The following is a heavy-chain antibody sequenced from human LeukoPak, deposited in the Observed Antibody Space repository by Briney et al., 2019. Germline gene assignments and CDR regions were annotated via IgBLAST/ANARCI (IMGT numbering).Heavy chain of an antibody. CDR2: ISYDGTNK. V-gene: IGHV3-30*03. D-gene: IGHD5-24*01. CDR3: ARDHAVGATIYFDY. Sequence: GGSLRLSCAASGFTFSSSDMHWVRQAPGKGLEWVSSISYDGTNKYYADSVKGRFTISRDNSKNTLYLQMNSLRAEDTAVYYCARDHAVGATIYFDYWGQGTLVTVSS. CDR1: GFTFSSSD. J-gene: IGHJ4*02.